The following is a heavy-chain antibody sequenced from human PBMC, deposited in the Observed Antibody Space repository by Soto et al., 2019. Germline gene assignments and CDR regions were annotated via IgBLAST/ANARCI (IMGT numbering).Heavy chain of an antibody. V-gene: IGHV3-48*01. J-gene: IGHJ5*02. D-gene: IGHD6-25*01. CDR2: IGISSNLM. CDR3: TRDMWAYSGAWESNH. Sequence: EVQLVESGGGLVQPGGSLRLSCAASGFSFSSHAMNWVRQAPGKGLEWVSYIGISSNLMVYADSVRGRFTVSRDDAKNSLYLQMNSLRVEDTAMYYCTRDMWAYSGAWESNHWGQGILVTVSS. CDR1: GFSFSSHA.